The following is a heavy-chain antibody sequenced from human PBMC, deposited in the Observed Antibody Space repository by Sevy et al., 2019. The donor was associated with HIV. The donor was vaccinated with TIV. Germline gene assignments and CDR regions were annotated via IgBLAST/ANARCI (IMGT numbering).Heavy chain of an antibody. J-gene: IGHJ4*02. Sequence: SKTLSLTCTVSGGSIGSNSFYWGWIRQPPGKELEWIGTVSYGGSTYYNPSLRSRVTISVDASKKQFSLKLSSVTAAETAVYYCARQKVRSAYYYDTSGRQGKADFDSWGQGTLVTVSS. CDR2: VSYGGST. CDR1: GGSIGSNSFY. D-gene: IGHD3-22*01. V-gene: IGHV4-39*01. CDR3: ARQKVRSAYYYDTSGRQGKADFDS.